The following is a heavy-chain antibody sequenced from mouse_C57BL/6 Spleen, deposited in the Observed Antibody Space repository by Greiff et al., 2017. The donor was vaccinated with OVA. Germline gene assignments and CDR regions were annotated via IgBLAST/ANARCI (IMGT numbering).Heavy chain of an antibody. Sequence: QVQLQQPGAELVKPGASVKVSCKASGYTFTSYWMHWVKQRPGQGLEWIGRIHPSDSDTNYNQKFKGKATLTVDKSSSTAYMQLSSLTSEDSAVYYCAIKYYGSSYWYFDVWGTGTTVTVSS. CDR2: IHPSDSDT. CDR3: AIKYYGSSYWYFDV. J-gene: IGHJ1*03. CDR1: GYTFTSYW. D-gene: IGHD1-1*01. V-gene: IGHV1-74*01.